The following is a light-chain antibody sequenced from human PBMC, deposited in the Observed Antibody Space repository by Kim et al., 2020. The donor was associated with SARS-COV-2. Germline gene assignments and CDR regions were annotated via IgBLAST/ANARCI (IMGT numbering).Light chain of an antibody. CDR3: QQLNSYPLT. V-gene: IGKV1-9*01. CDR1: QDINSY. CDR2: GAS. Sequence: IQLTQSPSSLSASVGDRVTITCRASQDINSYLVWYQQKPGKVPKLLIYGASTLQSGVPSRFSGSGSGTDFTLTISSLQPEDFATYYCQQLNSYPLTFGGGTKVDI. J-gene: IGKJ4*01.